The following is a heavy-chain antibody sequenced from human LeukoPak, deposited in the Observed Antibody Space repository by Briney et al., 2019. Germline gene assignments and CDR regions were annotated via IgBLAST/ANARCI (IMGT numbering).Heavy chain of an antibody. Sequence: GGSLRLSCAASGFTFSSYGMHWVRQAPGKGLEWVAFIRYDGSNKYYADSVKGRFTISRDNSKNTLYLQMNSLRAEDTAVYYCAKDPDYYDSSGYSPGFDYWGQGTLVTASS. D-gene: IGHD3-22*01. J-gene: IGHJ4*02. CDR1: GFTFSSYG. CDR2: IRYDGSNK. CDR3: AKDPDYYDSSGYSPGFDY. V-gene: IGHV3-30*02.